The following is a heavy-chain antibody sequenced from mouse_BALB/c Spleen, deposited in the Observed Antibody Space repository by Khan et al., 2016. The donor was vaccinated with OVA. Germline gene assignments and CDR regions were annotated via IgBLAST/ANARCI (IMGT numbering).Heavy chain of an antibody. J-gene: IGHJ4*01. CDR2: ISYSGST. CDR1: GYSITSNYA. CDR3: ARGNYYGYAMDY. D-gene: IGHD1-1*01. Sequence: EVKLLESGPGLVKPSQSLSLTCTVTGYSITSNYAWNWIRQLPGNKLEWMGYISYSGSTSYNPSLKSRISITRDTSKNPFFLQLNSVTTEDAATYYCARGNYYGYAMDYWGQGTSVTVSS. V-gene: IGHV3-2*02.